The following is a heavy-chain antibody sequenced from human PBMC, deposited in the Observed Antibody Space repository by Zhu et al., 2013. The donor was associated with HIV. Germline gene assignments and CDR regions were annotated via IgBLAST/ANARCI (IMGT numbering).Heavy chain of an antibody. CDR2: IIPIFGTA. CDR3: ASCTSSSCRYYYYGMDV. CDR1: GGTFSSYA. V-gene: IGHV1-69*12. D-gene: IGHD6-13*01. Sequence: QVQLVQSGAEVKKPGSSVKVSCKASGGTFSSYAISWVRQAPGQGLEWMGGIIPIFGTANYAQKFQGRVTITADESTSTAYMELSSLRSEDTAVYYCASCTSSSCRYYYYGMDVWGQGTTVTVSS. J-gene: IGHJ6*02.